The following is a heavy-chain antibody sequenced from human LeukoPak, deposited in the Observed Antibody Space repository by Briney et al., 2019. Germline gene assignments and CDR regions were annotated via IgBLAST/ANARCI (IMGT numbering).Heavy chain of an antibody. CDR3: ARERKQYQLPSLKYYYYIDV. V-gene: IGHV1-8*02. D-gene: IGHD2-2*01. CDR2: MNPNSGNT. Sequence: ASVKVSCKASGYTFTSYDINWVRQATGQGLEWMGWMNPNSGNTGYAQKFQGRFTISRDNSKNTLYLQMGSLRAEDMAVYYCARERKQYQLPSLKYYYYIDVWGKGTTVTISS. CDR1: GYTFTSYD. J-gene: IGHJ6*03.